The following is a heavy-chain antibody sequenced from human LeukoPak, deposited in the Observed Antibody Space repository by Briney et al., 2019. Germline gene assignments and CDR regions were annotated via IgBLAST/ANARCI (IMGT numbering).Heavy chain of an antibody. V-gene: IGHV3-53*01. J-gene: IGHJ4*02. D-gene: IGHD3-22*01. Sequence: PGGSLRLSCAASVFTVITNDMTWVRQAPGKGLEWVSVLYSDGNTKYADSVQGRFTISRDNSKNTLYLEMNSLSPDDTAVYYCARLRERMIVVILEYWGQGTLVTVSS. CDR2: LYSDGNT. CDR1: VFTVITND. CDR3: ARLRERMIVVILEY.